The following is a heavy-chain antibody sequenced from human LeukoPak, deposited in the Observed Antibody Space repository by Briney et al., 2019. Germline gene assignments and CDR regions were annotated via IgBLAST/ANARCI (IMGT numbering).Heavy chain of an antibody. CDR2: INPSGGST. CDR1: GYTFTSYY. Sequence: GASVKVSCKASGYTFTSYYMHWVRQAPGQGLEWMGIINPSGGSTNYAQKFQGRVTITTDESTSTAYMELSSLRSEDTAVYYCASYCSSTSCPVDYWGQGTLVTVSS. V-gene: IGHV1-46*01. D-gene: IGHD2-2*01. CDR3: ASYCSSTSCPVDY. J-gene: IGHJ4*02.